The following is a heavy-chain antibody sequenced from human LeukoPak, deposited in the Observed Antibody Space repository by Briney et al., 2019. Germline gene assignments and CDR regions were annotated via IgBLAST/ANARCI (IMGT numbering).Heavy chain of an antibody. J-gene: IGHJ4*02. CDR2: IYSGGVT. D-gene: IGHD3-10*01. CDR1: GVTVSSNY. CDR3: ARDLLGFGGFDY. V-gene: IGHV3-66*01. Sequence: GGSLRLSCAASGVTVSSNYMSWVRQAPGKGLEWVSVIYSGGVTYYADSVKGRIIISRDNSKNTLYLQINSLRGEDTAVYYCARDLLGFGGFDYWGQGALGTVSS.